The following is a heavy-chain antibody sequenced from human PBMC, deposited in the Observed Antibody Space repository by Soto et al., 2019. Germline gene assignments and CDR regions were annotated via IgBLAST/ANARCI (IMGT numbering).Heavy chain of an antibody. CDR2: ISYDGSNK. V-gene: IGHV3-30*18. CDR1: GFTFSSYG. CDR3: AKDLGLGDQPDY. Sequence: AGSLRLSCAASGFTFSSYGMHWVRQAPGKGLEWVAVISYDGSNKYYADSVKGRFTISRDNSKNTLYLQMNSLRAEDTAVYYCAKDLGLGDQPDYWGQGTLVTVSS. J-gene: IGHJ4*02. D-gene: IGHD3-16*01.